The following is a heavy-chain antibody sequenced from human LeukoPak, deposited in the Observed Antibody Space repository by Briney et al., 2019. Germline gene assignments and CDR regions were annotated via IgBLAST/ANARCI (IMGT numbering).Heavy chain of an antibody. J-gene: IGHJ5*02. CDR2: INHSGST. CDR3: ARVLFPYYGSGSYYPPLLNWFDP. V-gene: IGHV4-34*01. Sequence: SETLSLTCAVYGVSFSGYYWSWIRQPPGKGLEWIGEINHSGSTNYNPSLKSRVTISVDTSKNQFSLKLSSVTAADTAVYYCARVLFPYYGSGSYYPPLLNWFDPWGQGTLVTVSS. D-gene: IGHD3-10*01. CDR1: GVSFSGYY.